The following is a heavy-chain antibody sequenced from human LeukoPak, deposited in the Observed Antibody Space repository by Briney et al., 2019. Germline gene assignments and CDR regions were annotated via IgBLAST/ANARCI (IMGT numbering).Heavy chain of an antibody. CDR3: ARLPGYYDSSGYFY. CDR1: GFTFSSYG. D-gene: IGHD3-22*01. Sequence: GGSLRLSCAASGFTFSSYGMHWVRQAPGKGLEWVAFIRYDGSNKYYADSVKGRFTISRDNAKNSLYLQMNSLRAEDTAVYYCARLPGYYDSSGYFYWGQGTLVTVSS. J-gene: IGHJ4*02. CDR2: IRYDGSNK. V-gene: IGHV3-30*02.